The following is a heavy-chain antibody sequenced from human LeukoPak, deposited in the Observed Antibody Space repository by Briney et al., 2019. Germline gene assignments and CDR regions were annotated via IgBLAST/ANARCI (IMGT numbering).Heavy chain of an antibody. CDR3: ARAYSGSYFKPTKFDY. V-gene: IGHV4-61*01. CDR1: GVSVSSGSYY. CDR2: IYYSGST. J-gene: IGHJ4*02. D-gene: IGHD1-26*01. Sequence: PSETLSLTCTVSGVSVSSGSYYWSWIRQPPGKGLEWIGYIYYSGSTNYNPSLKSRVTISVDTSKNQFSLKLSSVTAADTAVYYCARAYSGSYFKPTKFDYWGQGTLVTVSS.